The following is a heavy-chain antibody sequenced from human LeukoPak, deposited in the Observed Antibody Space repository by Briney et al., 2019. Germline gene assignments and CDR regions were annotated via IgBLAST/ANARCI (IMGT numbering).Heavy chain of an antibody. CDR2: IHYSGSS. D-gene: IGHD6-13*01. CDR1: GGSISGYY. CDR3: ARAEFRAAAGTGSLYYYGLDV. Sequence: SETLSLTCTVSGGSISGYYWGWIRQPPGKGLEWIAYIHYSGSSKYSPSLKSRVTTSVDMPKNQFSLKLSSVTAADTAVYYCARAEFRAAAGTGSLYYYGLDVWGQGTTVTVSS. J-gene: IGHJ6*02. V-gene: IGHV4-59*01.